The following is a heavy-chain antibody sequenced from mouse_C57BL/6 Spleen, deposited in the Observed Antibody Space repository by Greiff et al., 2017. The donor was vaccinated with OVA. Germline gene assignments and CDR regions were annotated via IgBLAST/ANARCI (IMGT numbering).Heavy chain of an antibody. CDR2: IYPGDGDT. D-gene: IGHD1-1*01. V-gene: IGHV1-82*01. Sequence: VQLQESGPELVKPGASVKISCKASGYAFSSSWMNWVKQRPGKGLEWIGRIYPGDGDTNYNGKFKGKATLTADKSSSTAYMQLSSLTSEDSAVYFCARSPITTVVATYWYFDVWGTGTTVTVSS. J-gene: IGHJ1*03. CDR3: ARSPITTVVATYWYFDV. CDR1: GYAFSSSW.